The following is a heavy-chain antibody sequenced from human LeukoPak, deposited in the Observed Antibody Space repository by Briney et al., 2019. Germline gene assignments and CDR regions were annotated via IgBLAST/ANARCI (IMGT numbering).Heavy chain of an antibody. D-gene: IGHD6-19*01. J-gene: IGHJ4*02. CDR1: GFTFDDYA. CDR3: AKALSQWLVPFFDY. Sequence: PGGSLRLSCAASGFTFDDYAMHWVRQAPGKGLEWVSGISWNSGSIGYADSVKGRFTISRDNAKNSLYLQMNSLRAEDTALYYCAKALSQWLVPFFDYWGQGTLVTVSS. V-gene: IGHV3-9*01. CDR2: ISWNSGSI.